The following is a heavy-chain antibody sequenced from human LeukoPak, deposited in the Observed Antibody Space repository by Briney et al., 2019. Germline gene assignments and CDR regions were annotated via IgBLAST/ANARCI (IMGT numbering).Heavy chain of an antibody. V-gene: IGHV1-18*01. CDR2: ISAYNGNT. Sequence: ASVNVSCKASGYTFTSYGISWVRQAPGQGLEWMGWISAYNGNTNYAQKLQGRVTMTTDTSTSTAYMELRSLRSDDTAVYYCARGGDIVVVPAATELPIDYWGQGTLVTVSS. D-gene: IGHD2-2*01. CDR3: ARGGDIVVVPAATELPIDY. CDR1: GYTFTSYG. J-gene: IGHJ4*02.